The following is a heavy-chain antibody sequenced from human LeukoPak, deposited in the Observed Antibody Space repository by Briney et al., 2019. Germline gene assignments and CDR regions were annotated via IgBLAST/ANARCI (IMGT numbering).Heavy chain of an antibody. D-gene: IGHD3-10*01. CDR1: GFTFSDYY. V-gene: IGHV3-11*01. Sequence: GSLRLSCAASGFTFSDYYMSWIRQAPGKGLEWLSYISGSGTTIYYADSVKGRFTISRDNAKNSVYLQINSLRAEDTAVYYCAREHVSGSYQIDYWGQGTLVTVSS. CDR2: ISGSGTTI. J-gene: IGHJ4*02. CDR3: AREHVSGSYQIDY.